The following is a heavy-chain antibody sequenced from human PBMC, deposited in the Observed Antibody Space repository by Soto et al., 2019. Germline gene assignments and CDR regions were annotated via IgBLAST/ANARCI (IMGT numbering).Heavy chain of an antibody. V-gene: IGHV3-7*04. D-gene: IGHD3-16*02. J-gene: IGHJ3*01. CDR1: GFTFSAFW. Sequence: EVQLVESGGGLVQPGESLRLSCAASGFTFSAFWMTWLRQAPGKGLEWVANIKRDGTVTHYGDSVEGRCTLSRDNAQNSLFRQLNSLRPEDTAMYYCARELSPPGEFFYDAFDVWGQGTFVTVSS. CDR3: ARELSPPGEFFYDAFDV. CDR2: IKRDGTVT.